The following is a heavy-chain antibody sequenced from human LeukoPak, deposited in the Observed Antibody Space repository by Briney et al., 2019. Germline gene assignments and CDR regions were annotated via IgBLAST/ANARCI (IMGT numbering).Heavy chain of an antibody. CDR2: IKQDGSEK. J-gene: IGHJ5*02. Sequence: GGSPRLSCAASGFTFSDYNMRWIRQAPGKGLEWVANIKQDGSEKYYVDSVKGRFTISRDNAKNSLYLQMNSLRAEDTAVYYCARVNGLRFLRIWLRRFTNWFDPWGQGTLVTVSS. CDR1: GFTFSDYN. D-gene: IGHD3-3*01. V-gene: IGHV3-7*01. CDR3: ARVNGLRFLRIWLRRFTNWFDP.